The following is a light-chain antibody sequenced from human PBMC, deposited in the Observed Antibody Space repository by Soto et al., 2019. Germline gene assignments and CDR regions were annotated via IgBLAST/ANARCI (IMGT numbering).Light chain of an antibody. V-gene: IGKV1-27*01. CDR2: AAS. CDR1: QGIYNY. Sequence: DTQMTQSPSSLSASVGDRVTITCRASQGIYNYLAWYQQKPGKVPKILIYAASSLVSGVPSRFSGSGSGTDFTLTISSRQPEDVVAYYFQKCNSAPVTFGPGTKVDIK. CDR3: QKCNSAPVT. J-gene: IGKJ3*01.